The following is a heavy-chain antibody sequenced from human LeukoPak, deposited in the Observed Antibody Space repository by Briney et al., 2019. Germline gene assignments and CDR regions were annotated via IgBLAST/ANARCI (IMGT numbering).Heavy chain of an antibody. J-gene: IGHJ6*02. CDR3: ASFVWLIAAAGTGLDYGMDV. CDR1: GFTFSSYS. CDR2: IGSSSSTI. D-gene: IGHD6-13*01. V-gene: IGHV3-48*01. Sequence: GGSLRLSCAASGFTFSSYSMNWVRQAPGKGLEWVSYIGSSSSTIYYADSVKGRFTISRDNAKNSLYLQMNSLRAEDTAVYYCASFVWLIAAAGTGLDYGMDVWGQGTTVTVSS.